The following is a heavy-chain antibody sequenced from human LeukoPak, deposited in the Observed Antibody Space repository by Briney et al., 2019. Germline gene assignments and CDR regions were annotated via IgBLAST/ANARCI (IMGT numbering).Heavy chain of an antibody. J-gene: IGHJ4*02. CDR2: ISGSGGST. CDR1: GFTFSSYA. D-gene: IGHD3-16*02. CDR3: ARGPTTYYDYVWGSYRLDY. V-gene: IGHV3-23*01. Sequence: AGGSLRLSCAASGFTFSSYAMSWVRQAPGKGLEWVSAISGSGGSTYYADSVKGRFTISRDNSKNTLYLQMNSLRAEDTAVYYCARGPTTYYDYVWGSYRLDYWGQGTLVTVSS.